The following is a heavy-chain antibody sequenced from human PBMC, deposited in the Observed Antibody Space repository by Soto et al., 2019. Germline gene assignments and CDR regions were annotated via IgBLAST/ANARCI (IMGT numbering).Heavy chain of an antibody. D-gene: IGHD2-15*01. CDR1: GVSISSYY. CDR2: IYYSGST. Sequence: SETLSLTCTVSGVSISSYYWSWILQPPWKGLEWIGYIYYSGSTNYNPSLKSRVTISVDTSKNQFSLKLSSVTAADTAVYYCARLIRGGYCSGGSCSPYYYYMDVWGKGTTVTVSS. J-gene: IGHJ6*03. V-gene: IGHV4-59*08. CDR3: ARLIRGGYCSGGSCSPYYYYMDV.